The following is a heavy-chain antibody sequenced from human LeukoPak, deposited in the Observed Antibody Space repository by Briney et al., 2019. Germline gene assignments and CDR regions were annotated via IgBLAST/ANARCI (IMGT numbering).Heavy chain of an antibody. J-gene: IGHJ4*02. CDR3: ARESWDTVVRGVIYDS. V-gene: IGHV4-59*01. Sequence: PSETLSLTCTVSGGSISSYYWSWIRQPPGKGLEWIGFIYYSGSTNYNPTLKSRVTISLDTSKNQFSLKLTSVTAADTAVYYCARESWDTVVRGVIYDSWGQGTLVTVSP. D-gene: IGHD3-10*01. CDR1: GGSISSYY. CDR2: IYYSGST.